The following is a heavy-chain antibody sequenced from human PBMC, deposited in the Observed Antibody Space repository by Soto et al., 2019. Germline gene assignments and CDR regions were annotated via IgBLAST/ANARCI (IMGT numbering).Heavy chain of an antibody. J-gene: IGHJ6*02. CDR3: ARRKWIVANYYGMDV. V-gene: IGHV1-69*13. Sequence: SVKVSCKASGGTFSSYAISWVRQAPGQGLEWMGGIIPIFGTANYAQKFQGRVTITADESTSTAYMELSSLRSEDTAVYYCARRKWIVANYYGMDVWGQGTTVNVSS. CDR1: GGTFSSYA. CDR2: IIPIFGTA. D-gene: IGHD5-12*01.